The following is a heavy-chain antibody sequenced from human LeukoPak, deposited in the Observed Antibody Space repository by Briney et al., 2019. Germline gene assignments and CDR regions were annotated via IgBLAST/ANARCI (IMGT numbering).Heavy chain of an antibody. J-gene: IGHJ4*02. CDR2: INPNSGGT. V-gene: IGHV1-2*02. CDR1: GGTFSSYA. CDR3: ARCGSSGWSCGY. Sequence: ASVKVSCKASGGTFSSYAISWVRQAPGQGLEWMGWINPNSGGTNYAQKFQGRVTMTRDTSISTAYMELSRLRSDDTAVYYCARCGSSGWSCGYWGQGTLVTVSS. D-gene: IGHD6-19*01.